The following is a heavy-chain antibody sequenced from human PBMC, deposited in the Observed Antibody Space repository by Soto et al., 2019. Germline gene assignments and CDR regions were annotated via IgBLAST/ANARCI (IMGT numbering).Heavy chain of an antibody. Sequence: ASVKVSCKASGGTFSSYTISWVRQAPGQGLEWMGRIIPILGIANYAQKFQGRVTITADKSTSTAYMELSSLRSEDTAVYYCARGYGDYYYYMDVWGKGTTVTVSS. V-gene: IGHV1-69*02. D-gene: IGHD4-17*01. CDR1: GGTFSSYT. CDR2: IIPILGIA. CDR3: ARGYGDYYYYMDV. J-gene: IGHJ6*03.